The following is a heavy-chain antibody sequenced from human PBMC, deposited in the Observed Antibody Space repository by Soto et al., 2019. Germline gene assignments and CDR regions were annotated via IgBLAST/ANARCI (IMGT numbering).Heavy chain of an antibody. J-gene: IGHJ4*02. CDR2: LIPIFGTA. V-gene: IGHV1-69*01. CDR1: GGTFSSYA. CDR3: ARDLVYYGSGRKRGIFDY. D-gene: IGHD3-10*01. Sequence: QVQLVQSGAEVKKPGSSVKVSCKASGGTFSSYAISWVRQAPGQGLEWMGGLIPIFGTANYAQKFQGRVTITEDESTSTAYMELSSLRSEDTAVYYCARDLVYYGSGRKRGIFDYWGQGTLVTVSS.